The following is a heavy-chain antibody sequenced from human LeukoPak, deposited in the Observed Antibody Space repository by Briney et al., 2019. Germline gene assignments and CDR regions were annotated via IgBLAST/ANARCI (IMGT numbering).Heavy chain of an antibody. CDR2: IYYSGST. CDR1: GGYISSRRYY. D-gene: IGHD5-18*01. Sequence: SETLSLTCTVSGGYISSRRYYWRWIRQPPAKGLGWIGSIYYSGSTYYNPSLKSRVTISVDTSKNQFSLKLSSVTAADTAVYYCVRQLDTAMVDYWGQGTLVTVSS. J-gene: IGHJ4*02. CDR3: VRQLDTAMVDY. V-gene: IGHV4-39*07.